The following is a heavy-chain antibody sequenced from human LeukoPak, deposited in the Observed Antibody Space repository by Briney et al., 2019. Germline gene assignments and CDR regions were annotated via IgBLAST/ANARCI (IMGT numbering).Heavy chain of an antibody. CDR1: GFTFDDYA. V-gene: IGHV3-9*01. CDR3: AKSIIAARPGYYYGMDV. Sequence: PGGSLRLSCAASGFTFDDYAMHWVRQAPGKGLEWVSGISWNSGSIGYADSVKGRFTISRDNAKNFLYLQMNSLRGEDTALYFCAKSIIAARPGYYYGMDVWGHGTAVTVSS. J-gene: IGHJ6*02. D-gene: IGHD6-6*01. CDR2: ISWNSGSI.